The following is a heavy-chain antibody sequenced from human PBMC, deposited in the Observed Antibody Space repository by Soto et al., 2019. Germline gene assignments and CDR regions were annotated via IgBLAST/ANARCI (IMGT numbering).Heavy chain of an antibody. CDR2: ISDGGST. V-gene: IGHV3-66*01. CDR3: ARDTLGGAYDFCH. D-gene: IGHD3-3*01. CDR1: GVTVNNCF. J-gene: IGHJ4*02. Sequence: EVQLVESGGGLVQPGGSLRLSCEASGVTVNNCFMTWVRQAPGKGLEWVSTISDGGSTYYADSVNGRFICSRDSSRNTVYLQMNSLRAGDTAVYYCARDTLGGAYDFCHGGQGTLVTVSS.